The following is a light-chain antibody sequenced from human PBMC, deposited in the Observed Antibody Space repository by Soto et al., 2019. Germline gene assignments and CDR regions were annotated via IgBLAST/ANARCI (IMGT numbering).Light chain of an antibody. V-gene: IGLV1-47*01. Sequence: QSALTQPLSASGTPGQTVTISCSGSSSNIGSHYVYWYQQLPGTAPKLPIYRNNQRPSGVPDRFSGSKSGTPASLAISGLRSEDEADYYCAAWDGTLSAYYVFGTGTKVTVL. CDR2: RNN. J-gene: IGLJ1*01. CDR3: AAWDGTLSAYYV. CDR1: SSNIGSHY.